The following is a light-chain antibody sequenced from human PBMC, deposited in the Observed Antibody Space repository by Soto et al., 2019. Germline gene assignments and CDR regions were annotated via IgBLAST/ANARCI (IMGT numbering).Light chain of an antibody. J-gene: IGKJ2*01. CDR2: YVS. Sequence: EVVMTQSPLSLPVTLGQPASISCRSSQSLAYIDGNTYLTWFHQRPGQSPRRLIYYVSNRDSGXTXRXSGSGSGTDFTLKISRGEAEDAGIYYCMQSTHWPPYTFGQGTKLEIK. CDR3: MQSTHWPPYT. V-gene: IGKV2-30*01. CDR1: QSLAYIDGNTY.